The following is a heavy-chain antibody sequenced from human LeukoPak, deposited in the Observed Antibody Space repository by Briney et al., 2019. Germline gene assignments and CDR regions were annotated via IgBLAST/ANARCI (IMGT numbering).Heavy chain of an antibody. CDR1: GGSISSYY. D-gene: IGHD5-18*01. CDR3: ARLDTAMVWGLDY. CDR2: IYYSGST. V-gene: IGHV4-59*01. Sequence: SETLSLTCTVSGGSISSYYWSWVRQPPGKGLEWIGYIYYSGSTNYNPSLKSRGTISVDTSKNQFSLKLSSVTAADTAVYYCARLDTAMVWGLDYWGQGTLVTVSS. J-gene: IGHJ4*02.